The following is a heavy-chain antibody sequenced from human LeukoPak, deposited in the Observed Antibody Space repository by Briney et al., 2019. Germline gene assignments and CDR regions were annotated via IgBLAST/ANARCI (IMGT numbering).Heavy chain of an antibody. CDR3: AKDLRHQLVPETFDY. Sequence: GGSLRLSCAASGFTFSSYGMHWVRQAPGKGLEWVAFIRYDGSNKYYADSVKGRFTISRDNSKNTLYLQMNSLRAEDTAVYYCAKDLRHQLVPETFDYWGQGTLVTVSS. J-gene: IGHJ4*02. V-gene: IGHV3-30*02. CDR1: GFTFSSYG. CDR2: IRYDGSNK. D-gene: IGHD6-13*01.